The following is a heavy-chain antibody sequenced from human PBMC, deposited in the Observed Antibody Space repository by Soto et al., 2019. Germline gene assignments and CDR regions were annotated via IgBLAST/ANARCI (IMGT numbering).Heavy chain of an antibody. J-gene: IGHJ4*02. V-gene: IGHV3-23*01. CDR2: ITGSGSDT. Sequence: EVQLLESGGGSVQPGGSLRLSCAASGFTFNNYAMGWVRQAPGKGLEWVSAITGSGSDTYYVDSVKGRFTISRDNSKNTVYLQMNSLRAEDTAIYYCAKLGSSSWSPHYYFDYWGQGTLVTVSS. D-gene: IGHD2-2*01. CDR1: GFTFNNYA. CDR3: AKLGSSSWSPHYYFDY.